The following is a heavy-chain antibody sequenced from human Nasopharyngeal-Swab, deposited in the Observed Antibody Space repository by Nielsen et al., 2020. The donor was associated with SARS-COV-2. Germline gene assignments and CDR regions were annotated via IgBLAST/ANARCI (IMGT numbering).Heavy chain of an antibody. CDR1: GYTFTNYD. CDR3: ARHPIAVAAKSNYGMDV. CDR2: MNPNSGNT. J-gene: IGHJ6*02. V-gene: IGHV1-8*01. D-gene: IGHD6-19*01. Sequence: ASVKVSCKASGYTFTNYDINWVRQATGQGLEWMGWMNPNSGNTGYAQKFQGRVTMTRNTSISTAYMELSSLRSEDTAVYYCARHPIAVAAKSNYGMDVWGQGTTVTVSS.